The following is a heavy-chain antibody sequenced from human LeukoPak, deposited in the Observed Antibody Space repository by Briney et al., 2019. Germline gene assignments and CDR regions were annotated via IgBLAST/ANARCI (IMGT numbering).Heavy chain of an antibody. CDR1: GYSFTSYW. Sequence: GESLKISCKGSGYSFTSYWTGWVRQMPGKGLEWMGIIYPGDSDTRYSPSFQGQVTISADKSISTAYLQWSSLKASDTAMYYCARLGRYCSSTSCAGDYWGQGTLVTVSS. CDR3: ARLGRYCSSTSCAGDY. V-gene: IGHV5-51*01. CDR2: IYPGDSDT. J-gene: IGHJ4*02. D-gene: IGHD2-2*01.